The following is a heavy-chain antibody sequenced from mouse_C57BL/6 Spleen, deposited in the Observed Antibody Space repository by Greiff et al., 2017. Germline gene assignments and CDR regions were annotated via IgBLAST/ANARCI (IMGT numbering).Heavy chain of an antibody. Sequence: VHVKQSGPELVKPGASVKISCKASGYSFTGYYMNWVKQSPEKSLEWIGEINPSTGGTTYNQKFKAKATLTVDKSSSTAYMQLKSLTSEDSAVYYCAWSYYGSSFAYWGQGTLVTVSA. CDR2: INPSTGGT. D-gene: IGHD1-1*01. J-gene: IGHJ3*01. CDR1: GYSFTGYY. CDR3: AWSYYGSSFAY. V-gene: IGHV1-42*01.